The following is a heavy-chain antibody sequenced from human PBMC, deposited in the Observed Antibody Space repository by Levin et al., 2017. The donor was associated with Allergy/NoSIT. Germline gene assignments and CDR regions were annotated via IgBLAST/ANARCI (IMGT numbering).Heavy chain of an antibody. D-gene: IGHD3-16*01. CDR2: IIPILGMP. CDR3: ARDEGDYVWGRHLDS. J-gene: IGHJ4*02. V-gene: IGHV1-69*02. Sequence: ASVKVSCKAAGGTFYKYNFNWVRQAPGQGPEWMGRIIPILGMPNYAQKFRGRLTITADKSTSTVFMELTTLTPEDTAVYYCARDEGDYVWGRHLDSWGQGTLVTVSA. CDR1: GGTFYKYN.